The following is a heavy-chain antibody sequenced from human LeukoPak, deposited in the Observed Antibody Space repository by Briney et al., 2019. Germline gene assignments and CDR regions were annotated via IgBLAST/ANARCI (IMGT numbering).Heavy chain of an antibody. D-gene: IGHD3-10*01. CDR2: IYSGGST. Sequence: GGSLRLSCAASGLTLSSNYVSWVRQAPGKGLEWVSVIYSGGSTYFADSVKGRFTISTDNSKNTLDLQMNSLRAEDTAVYYCAREPQRITMVRGVITGGWFDPWGQGTLVTVSS. CDR3: AREPQRITMVRGVITGGWFDP. CDR1: GLTLSSNY. J-gene: IGHJ5*02. V-gene: IGHV3-66*01.